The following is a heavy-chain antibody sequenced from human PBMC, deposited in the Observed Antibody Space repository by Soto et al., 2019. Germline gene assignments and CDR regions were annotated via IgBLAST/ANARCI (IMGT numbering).Heavy chain of an antibody. Sequence: QVQLVESGGGVVQPGRSLRLSCAASGFTFRSYGMHWVRQAPGKGLEWVTVISYDGSNKYYADSVKGRFTISRDNSKNTLYLQMHSLRPEDTALYYCAKGGVGSTSNAFDFWGQGTMVTVSS. CDR1: GFTFRSYG. CDR3: AKGGVGSTSNAFDF. J-gene: IGHJ3*01. D-gene: IGHD1-26*01. V-gene: IGHV3-30*18. CDR2: ISYDGSNK.